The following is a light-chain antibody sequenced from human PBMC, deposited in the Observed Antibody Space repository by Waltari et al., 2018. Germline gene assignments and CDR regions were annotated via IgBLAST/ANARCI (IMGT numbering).Light chain of an antibody. CDR1: PSHVVGYMS. CDR2: DVS. V-gene: IGLV2-14*03. J-gene: IGLJ1*01. Sequence: SALTQPAPVSGSPAPSITISCTGTPSHVVGYMSVSWYPHHADKAPRLMIFDVSHRPSGVSSRFSGSKSGNTASLTISGLQVDDEADYYCCSYTSSTTLYVFGTGTRVTVL. CDR3: CSYTSSTTLYV.